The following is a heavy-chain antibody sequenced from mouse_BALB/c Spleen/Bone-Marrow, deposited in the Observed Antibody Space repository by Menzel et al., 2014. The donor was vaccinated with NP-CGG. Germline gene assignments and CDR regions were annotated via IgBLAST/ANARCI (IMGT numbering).Heavy chain of an antibody. Sequence: VQLQQSGSVLVRPGASVKLSCKASGYTFTSSWMHWAKQRPGQGLEWIGEIHPNSGNTNYNEKFKGKATLTVDTSSSTAYVDLSSLTSEDSAVYYCARAGFDYRGQVTTLTVSS. J-gene: IGHJ2*01. CDR3: ARAGFDY. CDR1: GYTFTSSW. V-gene: IGHV1S130*01. CDR2: IHPNSGNT.